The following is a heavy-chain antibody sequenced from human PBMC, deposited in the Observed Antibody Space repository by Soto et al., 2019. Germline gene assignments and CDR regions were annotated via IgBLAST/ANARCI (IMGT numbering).Heavy chain of an antibody. D-gene: IGHD3-22*01. CDR1: GYTFTSYA. J-gene: IGHJ5*02. CDR2: INAGNGNT. V-gene: IGHV1-3*01. Sequence: QVQLVQSGAEVKKPGASVKVSCKASGYTFTSYAMHWVRQAPGQRLEWMGWINAGNGNTKYSQKFQGRVTITRDTSASTAYMELSSLRSEDTAVYCCARVRGHPLNYYDSSALDPWGQGTLVTVSS. CDR3: ARVRGHPLNYYDSSALDP.